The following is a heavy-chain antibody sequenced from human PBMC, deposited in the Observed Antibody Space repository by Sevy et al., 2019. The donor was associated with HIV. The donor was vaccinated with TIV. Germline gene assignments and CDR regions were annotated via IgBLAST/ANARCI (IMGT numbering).Heavy chain of an antibody. J-gene: IGHJ4*02. CDR2: IYPSDSEI. CDR3: VIGGRDSYVRYNDWHADY. Sequence: GESLKISCKGSGYSFTTYWIGWVRQMPGKDLEWIGIIYPSDSEIRCSPPFQGQVTISADKPISTAYLQWSSLKASDSAVYYCVIGGRDSYVRYNDWHADYWGQGTLVTVSS. D-gene: IGHD3-9*01. CDR1: GYSFTTYW. V-gene: IGHV5-51*04.